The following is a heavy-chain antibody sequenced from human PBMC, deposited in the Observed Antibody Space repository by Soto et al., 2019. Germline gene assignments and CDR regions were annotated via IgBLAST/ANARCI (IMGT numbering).Heavy chain of an antibody. D-gene: IGHD4-17*01. Sequence: QVQLQESGPGLVKPSETLSLTCTVSGGSISTYYWSWIRQPPGKGLEWIGYISYSGSTNYNPSLRSRVPLSLDTSKNPCSLKLNSVTAADTAVYYCARDAMTTVIPYYYYYAMDVWGQGTTVTVSS. CDR1: GGSISTYY. CDR3: ARDAMTTVIPYYYYYAMDV. CDR2: ISYSGST. V-gene: IGHV4-59*01. J-gene: IGHJ6*02.